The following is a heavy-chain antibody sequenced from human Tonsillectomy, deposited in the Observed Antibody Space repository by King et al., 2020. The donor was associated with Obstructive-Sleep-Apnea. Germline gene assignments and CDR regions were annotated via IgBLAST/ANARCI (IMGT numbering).Heavy chain of an antibody. CDR2: IYYSGST. CDR1: GGSISSSSYY. CDR3: ASEQGSSWPPTTFDY. J-gene: IGHJ4*02. V-gene: IGHV4-39*07. D-gene: IGHD6-13*01. Sequence: LPLQESGPGLVKPSETLSLTCTVSGGSISSSSYYWGWIRQPPGKGLEWIGSIYYSGSTYYNPSLKSRVTISVDTSKNQFSLKLSSVTAADTAVYYCASEQGSSWPPTTFDYWGQGTLVTVSS.